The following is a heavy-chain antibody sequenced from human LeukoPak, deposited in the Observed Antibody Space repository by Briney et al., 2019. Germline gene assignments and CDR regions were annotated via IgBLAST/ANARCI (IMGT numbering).Heavy chain of an antibody. V-gene: IGHV4-31*02. J-gene: IGHJ4*02. D-gene: IGHD3-10*01. CDR2: IFYSGST. CDR3: AREGGQGMVRGGD. Sequence: LRLSCAASGFTFSDYYMSWIRQRPGKGLEWIGYIFYSGSTYYNPSLKSRVSISVDTSKNQFSLKLSSVTAADTAVYYCAREGGQGMVRGGDWGQGTPVTVSS. CDR1: GFTFSDYY.